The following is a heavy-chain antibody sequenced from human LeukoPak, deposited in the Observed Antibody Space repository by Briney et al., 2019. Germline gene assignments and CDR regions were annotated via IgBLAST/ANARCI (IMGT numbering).Heavy chain of an antibody. CDR3: AKDVKTLDAFDI. V-gene: IGHV3-23*01. Sequence: GGSLRLSCAASGFTFYSYGMSWVRQAPGKGLEWVSGISGSGGTTYYADSVKGWFTITRDNSRNTVYPQMNSLRAEDTAVYYCAKDVKTLDAFDIWAEGQWSPSLQ. CDR2: ISGSGGTT. CDR1: GFTFYSYG. J-gene: IGHJ3*02.